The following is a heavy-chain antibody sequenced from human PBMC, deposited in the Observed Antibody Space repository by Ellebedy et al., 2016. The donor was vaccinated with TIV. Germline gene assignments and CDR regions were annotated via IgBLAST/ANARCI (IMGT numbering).Heavy chain of an antibody. CDR3: AKDRYGDYVVYFDY. J-gene: IGHJ4*02. Sequence: PGGSLRLSCVGSGFSFSGYEMNWVRQAPGKGLEWVSAIGGSGDGTYYADSVKGRFTISRDNSKNTLSLQMNSLRAEDTAVYFCAKDRYGDYVVYFDYWGQGTLVTVSS. V-gene: IGHV3-23*01. D-gene: IGHD4-17*01. CDR1: GFSFSGYE. CDR2: IGGSGDGT.